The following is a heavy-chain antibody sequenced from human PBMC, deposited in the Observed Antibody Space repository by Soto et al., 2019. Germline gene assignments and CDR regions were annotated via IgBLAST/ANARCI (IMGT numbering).Heavy chain of an antibody. CDR2: SYYSKSS. CDR1: GGSISSGGYY. J-gene: IGHJ5*02. CDR3: ARSVFP. V-gene: IGHV4-31*03. Sequence: QVQLQEPGPGLVKPSQTLSLTCTVSGGSISSGGYYWSWIRQHPGKGLEWIGYSYYSKSSYYNPSLTSRVTISLDTSKNQFSLKLTSVTAADTAVYYCARSVFPWGQGTLVTVSS.